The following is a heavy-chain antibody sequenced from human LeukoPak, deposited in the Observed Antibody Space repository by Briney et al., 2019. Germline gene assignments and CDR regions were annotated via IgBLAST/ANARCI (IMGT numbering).Heavy chain of an antibody. J-gene: IGHJ5*02. D-gene: IGHD6-13*01. V-gene: IGHV3-23*01. CDR2: ISGSGGST. CDR3: AKVGVGSWYLPT. CDR1: GFTFSSYA. Sequence: PGGSLRLSCAASGFTFSSYAMSWVRQAPGKGLEWVSAISGSGGSTYYADSVKGRFTISRDNSKNTLYLQMNSLRSEDTAVYYCAKVGVGSWYLPTWGQGTLVSVSS.